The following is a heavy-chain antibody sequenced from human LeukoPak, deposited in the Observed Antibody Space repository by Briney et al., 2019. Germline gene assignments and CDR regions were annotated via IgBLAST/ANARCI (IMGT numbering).Heavy chain of an antibody. Sequence: PLETLSLTCAVYVGSFSADYWSWIRQPPGKGLEWIGVVNHSGGTNYNPSLKRRVTTSVDTSKNQICLNLSSVTAAATAVYYCAGGLPIFGVALPYDHWAQGTLFTVSS. CDR3: AGGLPIFGVALPYDH. D-gene: IGHD3-3*01. V-gene: IGHV4-34*01. J-gene: IGHJ4*02. CDR1: VGSFSADY. CDR2: VNHSGGT.